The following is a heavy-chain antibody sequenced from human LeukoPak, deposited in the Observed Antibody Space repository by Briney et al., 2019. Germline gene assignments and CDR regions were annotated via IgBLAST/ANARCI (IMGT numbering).Heavy chain of an antibody. V-gene: IGHV4-59*08. Sequence: SETLSLTCSVSGGSVDTYYWTWIRQPPGKGLDWLEHVYYTGSTNYNSSLQNRITISIDMSKNQFSLKLTSVTAADTAFYYCARHVGDYFDSWGQGTLVTVSS. CDR1: GGSVDTYY. CDR3: ARHVGDYFDS. J-gene: IGHJ4*02. CDR2: VYYTGST. D-gene: IGHD3-16*01.